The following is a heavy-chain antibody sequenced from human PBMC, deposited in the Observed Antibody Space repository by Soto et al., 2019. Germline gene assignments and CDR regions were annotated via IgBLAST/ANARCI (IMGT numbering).Heavy chain of an antibody. CDR1: GFTFSSYS. Sequence: EVQLVESGGGLVKPGGSLRLSCAASGFTFSSYSMNWVRQAPGKGLEWVSSISSSSSYIYYADSVKGRFTISRDNAKNSRYLEMNSLRAEDTAVYYCARVIYYYEDAFDIWGQGTMVTVSS. V-gene: IGHV3-21*01. J-gene: IGHJ3*02. CDR3: ARVIYYYEDAFDI. D-gene: IGHD3-22*01. CDR2: ISSSSSYI.